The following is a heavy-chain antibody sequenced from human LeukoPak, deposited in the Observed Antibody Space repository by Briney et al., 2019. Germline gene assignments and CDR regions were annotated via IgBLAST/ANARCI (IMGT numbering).Heavy chain of an antibody. CDR3: ARDRGLGATSYGFDI. CDR2: MSAYNGNT. D-gene: IGHD1-26*01. J-gene: IGHJ3*02. CDR1: GYTFISYG. V-gene: IGHV1-18*01. Sequence: ASVKVSCKASGYTFISYGISWVRQAPGQGLEWTGWMSAYNGNTNYAQKLQGRVTMTTDTSTSTAYMDLRSLRSDDTAVYYCARDRGLGATSYGFDIWGQGTMVTVSS.